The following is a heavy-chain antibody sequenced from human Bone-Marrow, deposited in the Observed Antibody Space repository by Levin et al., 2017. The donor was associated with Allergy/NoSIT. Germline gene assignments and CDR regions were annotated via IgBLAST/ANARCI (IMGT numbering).Heavy chain of an antibody. Sequence: SETLSLTCAVYGGSFSDYSWSWIRQPPGKGLEWIGDISHSGSTNYNPSLKGRVTISIDTSKNQFSLELSSVTAAATAVYYCARIRVILTGYYRGSQASYYYGMDVWGQGTTVTVSS. CDR2: ISHSGST. J-gene: IGHJ6*02. V-gene: IGHV4-34*01. CDR3: ARIRVILTGYYRGSQASYYYGMDV. D-gene: IGHD3-9*01. CDR1: GGSFSDYS.